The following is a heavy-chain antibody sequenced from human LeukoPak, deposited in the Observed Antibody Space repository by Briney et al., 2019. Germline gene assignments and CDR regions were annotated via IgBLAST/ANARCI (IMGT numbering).Heavy chain of an antibody. Sequence: GGSLRLSCAASGFTFSSYSMSWVRQAPGKGLEWVSYFTSSSTIYYADSVKGRFTISRDNAKNSLYLQMNSLRAEDTAVYYCANHLACGSTHCPPFDYWGQGTLVTVSS. CDR1: GFTFSSYS. V-gene: IGHV3-48*04. CDR3: ANHLACGSTHCPPFDY. CDR2: FTSSSTI. J-gene: IGHJ4*02. D-gene: IGHD2-2*01.